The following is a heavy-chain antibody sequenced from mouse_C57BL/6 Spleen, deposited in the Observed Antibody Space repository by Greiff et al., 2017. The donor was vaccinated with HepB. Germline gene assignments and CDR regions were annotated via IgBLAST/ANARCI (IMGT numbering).Heavy chain of an antibody. V-gene: IGHV1-42*01. CDR2: INPSTGGT. Sequence: VQLQQSGPELVKPGASVKISCKASGYSFTGYYMNWVKQSPEKSLEWIGEINPSTGGTTYNQKFKAKATLTVDKSSSTAYMQLKSLTSEDSAVYYWARGGIYYGKDWYFDVWGTGTTVTVSS. D-gene: IGHD2-1*01. J-gene: IGHJ1*03. CDR3: ARGGIYYGKDWYFDV. CDR1: GYSFTGYY.